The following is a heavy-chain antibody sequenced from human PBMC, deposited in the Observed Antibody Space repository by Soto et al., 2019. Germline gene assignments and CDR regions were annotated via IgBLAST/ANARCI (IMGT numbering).Heavy chain of an antibody. Sequence: SETLSLTCIVSGASISSGDYWSWIRQHPGRGLEWIGYIHFSGSTYYNPSLTSLKSRVIISVDTSKNQFSLNLNSVTAADTAVYYCARDGRGYFFDYWGQGTLVTVSS. CDR1: GASISSGDY. CDR2: IHFSGST. D-gene: IGHD3-22*01. J-gene: IGHJ4*02. CDR3: ARDGRGYFFDY. V-gene: IGHV4-31*03.